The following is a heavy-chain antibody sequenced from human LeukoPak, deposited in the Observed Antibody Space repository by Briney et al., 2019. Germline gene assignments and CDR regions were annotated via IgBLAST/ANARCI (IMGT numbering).Heavy chain of an antibody. Sequence: GGSLSLSCAASGFTFSSYAMSWVRQAPGKGLEWVSAISGSGGSTYYADSVKGRFTISRDNSKNTLYLQMNSLRAEDTAVYYCAKAGYCSGGSCYSVDYWGQGTQVTVSS. D-gene: IGHD2-15*01. J-gene: IGHJ4*02. V-gene: IGHV3-23*01. CDR1: GFTFSSYA. CDR3: AKAGYCSGGSCYSVDY. CDR2: ISGSGGST.